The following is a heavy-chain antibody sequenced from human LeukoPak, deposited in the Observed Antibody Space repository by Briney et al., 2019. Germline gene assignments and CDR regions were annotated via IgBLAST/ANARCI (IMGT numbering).Heavy chain of an antibody. D-gene: IGHD2-2*01. Sequence: GRSLRLSCAASGFTFSSYGMHWVRQAPGKGLEWVAIIWSDGSTKYYVGSVKGRFTISRDSSKSTLYLQMNSLRAEDTAVYYCARDAATSVGMPHYWGQGTVVTVSS. CDR1: GFTFSSYG. V-gene: IGHV3-33*01. J-gene: IGHJ4*02. CDR2: IWSDGSTK. CDR3: ARDAATSVGMPHY.